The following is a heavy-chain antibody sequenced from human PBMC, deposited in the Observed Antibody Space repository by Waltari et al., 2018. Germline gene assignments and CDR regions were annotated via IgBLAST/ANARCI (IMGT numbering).Heavy chain of an antibody. V-gene: IGHV4-34*01. D-gene: IGHD2-21*01. Sequence: QVQLHQWGAGQLKPSETLSLTCAVSGESFLGYFWSWIRQSPGKGRGGLGAIPYSCSTTYTPTLASRLSLSVGTTKKRFSLRLTSVTAADAALYFCARYGEVPPNYFFDYWGQGTLVTVSS. CDR3: ARYGEVPPNYFFDY. CDR1: GESFLGYF. J-gene: IGHJ4*01. CDR2: IPYSCST.